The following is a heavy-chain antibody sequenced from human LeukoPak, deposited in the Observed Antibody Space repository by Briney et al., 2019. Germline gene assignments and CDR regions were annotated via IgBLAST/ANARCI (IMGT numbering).Heavy chain of an antibody. CDR2: IHHTGSA. D-gene: IGHD3-16*01. V-gene: IGHV4-39*07. CDR3: SRSSDGVVFDY. Sequence: SETLSLTCTVVGDSIKSTQSYWGWIRQPPGKGLEWIGSIHHTGSAYYSASLRSRVSISLDTSENQFSLRLNSATAADTAVYFCSRSSDGVVFDYWGPGMLVTVSS. J-gene: IGHJ4*02. CDR1: GDSIKSTQSY.